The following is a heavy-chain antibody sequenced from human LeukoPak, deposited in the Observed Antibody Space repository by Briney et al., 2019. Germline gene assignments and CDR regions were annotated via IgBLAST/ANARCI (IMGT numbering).Heavy chain of an antibody. V-gene: IGHV3-30-3*01. Sequence: PGRSLRLSRAASGFTFSSYAMHWVRQAPGKGLEWVAVISYDGSNKYYADSVKGRFTISRDNSKNTLYLQMNSLRAEDTAVYYCARVMSGDYVRGYYYYGMDVWGQGTTVTVSS. CDR2: ISYDGSNK. CDR3: ARVMSGDYVRGYYYYGMDV. CDR1: GFTFSSYA. J-gene: IGHJ6*02. D-gene: IGHD4-17*01.